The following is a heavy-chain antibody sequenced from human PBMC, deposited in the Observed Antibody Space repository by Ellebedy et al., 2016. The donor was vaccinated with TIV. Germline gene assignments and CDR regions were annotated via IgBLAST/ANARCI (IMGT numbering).Heavy chain of an antibody. V-gene: IGHV3-7*01. D-gene: IGHD3-10*01. Sequence: GESLKISCAASGFTFSSYWMSWVRQAPGRGLAWVASIHPDGSEKYYVDSVKGRFTISRDNAKNSLYLEMNSLRAEDTAVYYCARDYYGSGNWGQGTLVTVSS. CDR1: GFTFSSYW. J-gene: IGHJ4*02. CDR2: IHPDGSEK. CDR3: ARDYYGSGN.